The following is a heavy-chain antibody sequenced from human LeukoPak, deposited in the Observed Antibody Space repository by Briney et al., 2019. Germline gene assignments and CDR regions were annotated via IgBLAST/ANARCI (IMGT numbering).Heavy chain of an antibody. J-gene: IGHJ4*02. CDR1: GFTFTSYG. Sequence: GGSLRLSCAASGFTFTSYGMHRVRQAPGKGLEWVAVISYDGSNTYYADSVKGRFTISRDDSKNTLFLHMNSLRAEDTAVYFCAKDDSTLGQSVNHYFDYWGQGTLVTVSS. CDR2: ISYDGSNT. D-gene: IGHD3-16*01. CDR3: AKDDSTLGQSVNHYFDY. V-gene: IGHV3-30*18.